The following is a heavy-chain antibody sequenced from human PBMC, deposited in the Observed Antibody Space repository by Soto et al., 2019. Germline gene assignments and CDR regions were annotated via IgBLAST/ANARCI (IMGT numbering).Heavy chain of an antibody. CDR3: ARASHSSGYYYVTFDY. D-gene: IGHD3-22*01. Sequence: SETLSLTCTVSGGSISSGGYYWSWVRQHPGKGLEWIGYIYYSGSTYYNPSLKSRVTISVDTSKNQFSLKLSSVTAADTAVYYCARASHSSGYYYVTFDYWGQGTLVTVSS. V-gene: IGHV4-31*03. CDR2: IYYSGST. J-gene: IGHJ4*02. CDR1: GGSISSGGYY.